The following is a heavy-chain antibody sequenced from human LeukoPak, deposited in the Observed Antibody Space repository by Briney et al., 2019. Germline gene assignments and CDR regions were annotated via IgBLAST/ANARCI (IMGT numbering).Heavy chain of an antibody. J-gene: IGHJ6*03. Sequence: ASVKVSCKASGYTFTSYGINWVRQAPGQGLGWMGWISAYNDNTNYAQKLQGRVTMTTDTSTSTAYMELSRLRSDDTAVYYCARAYSSSRGGYYMDVWGKGTTVTVSS. D-gene: IGHD6-13*01. CDR2: ISAYNDNT. V-gene: IGHV1-18*01. CDR3: ARAYSSSRGGYYMDV. CDR1: GYTFTSYG.